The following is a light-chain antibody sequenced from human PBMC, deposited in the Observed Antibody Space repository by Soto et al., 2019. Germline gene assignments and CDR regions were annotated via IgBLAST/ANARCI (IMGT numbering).Light chain of an antibody. V-gene: IGLV1-40*01. CDR2: GNS. CDR3: QSYDSSLSGSV. J-gene: IGLJ2*01. CDR1: SSNIGAGYD. Sequence: QPVLTQPPSVSGAPGQRVTISCTGSSSNIGAGYDVHWYQQLPGTAPKLLIYGNSNRPSGVPDRFSGSKSGTSASLAITGLQAEDEADYYCQSYDSSLSGSVFGGGTMVTVL.